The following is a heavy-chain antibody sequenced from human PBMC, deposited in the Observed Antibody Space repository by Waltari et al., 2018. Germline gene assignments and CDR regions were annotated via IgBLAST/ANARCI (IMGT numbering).Heavy chain of an antibody. CDR3: ARDPLGHFDY. Sequence: QVQLQQWGAGLLKPSETLSLTCAVYGGSFSGYYWSWIRQPPGKGLEWIGEINHSGSTNYNPSLKSRVTISVDTSKKQFSLKLSSVTAADTAVYYCARDPLGHFDYWGQGTLVTVSS. CDR1: GGSFSGYY. J-gene: IGHJ4*02. V-gene: IGHV4-34*01. CDR2: INHSGST.